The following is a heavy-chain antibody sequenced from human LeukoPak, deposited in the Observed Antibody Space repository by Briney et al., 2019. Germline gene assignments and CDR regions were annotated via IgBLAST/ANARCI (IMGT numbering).Heavy chain of an antibody. CDR1: GGSISSYY. D-gene: IGHD3-3*01. V-gene: IGHV4-59*01. CDR2: IYYSGST. CDR3: ARGDGYYTDIDY. Sequence: SETQTLACTVSGGSISSYYWSWIRQPPGKGLEWIGYIYYSGSTNYNPSLKSRVTISVDTSRNQFFLKLNSVTAADTAVYYCARGDGYYTDIDYWGQGALVTVSS. J-gene: IGHJ4*02.